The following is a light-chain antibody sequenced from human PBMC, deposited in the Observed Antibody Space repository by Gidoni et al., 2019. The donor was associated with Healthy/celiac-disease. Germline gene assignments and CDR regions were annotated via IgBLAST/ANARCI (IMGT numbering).Light chain of an antibody. CDR3: QQRSNWPPTWT. V-gene: IGKV3-11*01. J-gene: IGKJ1*01. CDR1: QSVRSY. CDR2: DAS. Sequence: EIVSTQSPATLSLSPGERATLSCWASQSVRSYLAWYQKKPCQAPRLLIYDASNRATGIPARFSGSGSGTDFTLTISSLEPEDFAVYYCQQRSNWPPTWTIGQGTKVEIK.